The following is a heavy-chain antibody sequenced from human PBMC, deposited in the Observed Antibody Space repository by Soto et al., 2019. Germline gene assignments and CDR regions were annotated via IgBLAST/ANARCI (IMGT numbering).Heavy chain of an antibody. CDR1: GYSFTSSW. CDR2: IYPGDSDT. V-gene: IGHV5-51*01. CDR3: ARQRRYDFWSTGAYYYYYGMDV. D-gene: IGHD3-3*01. J-gene: IGHJ6*02. Sequence: GASLKISCKGSGYSFTSSWIGWVRQMPGKGLEWMGIIYPGDSDTRYSPSFQGQVTISADKSISTAYLQWSSLKASDTAMYYCARQRRYDFWSTGAYYYYYGMDVWGQGTTVTVAS.